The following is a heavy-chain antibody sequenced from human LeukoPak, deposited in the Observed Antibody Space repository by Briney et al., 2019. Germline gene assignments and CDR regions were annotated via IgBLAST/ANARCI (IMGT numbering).Heavy chain of an antibody. J-gene: IGHJ4*02. CDR3: ARGSSVVVPAASGSYFDY. CDR1: GGSISSGGYS. Sequence: TLSLTCAVSGGSISSGGYSWSWIRQPPGKGLEWIGYIYHSGSTNYNPSLKSRVSISVDTSKNQFSLKLSSVTAADTAVYYCARGSSVVVPAASGSYFDYWGQGALVTVSS. V-gene: IGHV4-30-2*01. D-gene: IGHD2-2*01. CDR2: IYHSGST.